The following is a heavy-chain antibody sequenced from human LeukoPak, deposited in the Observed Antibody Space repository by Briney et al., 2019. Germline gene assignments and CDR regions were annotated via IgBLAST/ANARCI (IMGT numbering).Heavy chain of an antibody. CDR1: GNFISSSSYY. CDR3: ARRRYYDSTGYFE. CDR2: IYYTGKT. V-gene: IGHV4-39*02. D-gene: IGHD3-22*01. J-gene: IGHJ1*01. Sequence: PSETLSLTCTVSGNFISSSSYYWGWICQPPGKGLEWIGDIYYTGKTYYNPSRKSRVFISIDTSKNYFSLNLNFVTAADTAVYYCARRRYYDSTGYFEWGRGSLVTVSS.